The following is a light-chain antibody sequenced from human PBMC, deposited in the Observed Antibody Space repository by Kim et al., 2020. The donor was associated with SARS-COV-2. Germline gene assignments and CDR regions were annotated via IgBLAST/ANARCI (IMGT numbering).Light chain of an antibody. CDR1: QGISSY. V-gene: IGKV1-8*01. CDR2: AAS. Sequence: AIRMTQSPSSFSASTGDRVTITCRASQGISSYLAWYQQKPGKAPKLLIYAASTLQSGVPSRFSGSGSGTDFTLTISCLQSEDFATHNCQQYYSYPWTFGQGTKVDIK. CDR3: QQYYSYPWT. J-gene: IGKJ1*01.